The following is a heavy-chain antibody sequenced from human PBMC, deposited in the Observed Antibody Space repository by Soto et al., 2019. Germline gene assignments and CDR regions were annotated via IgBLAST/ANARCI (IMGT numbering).Heavy chain of an antibody. CDR1: GYTFTIYY. J-gene: IGHJ6*02. Sequence: GASVKLSRKASGYTFTIYYMPCARQAPGQGIESMGLLKRSGGSTSYAQKFQGRVTMTRDTSTSTVYMELRSLRSEDTAVYYCARGRGARLYYDILTGYYNPSYYYYHGMDVWGQGSTVGVSS. CDR2: LKRSGGST. CDR3: ARGRGARLYYDILTGYYNPSYYYYHGMDV. V-gene: IGHV1-46*01. D-gene: IGHD3-9*01.